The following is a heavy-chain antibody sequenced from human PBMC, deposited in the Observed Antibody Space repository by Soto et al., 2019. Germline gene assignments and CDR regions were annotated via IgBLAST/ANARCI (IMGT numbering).Heavy chain of an antibody. Sequence: SETLYLTCTVSGDTISSYYWSWIRQPPGKGLEWVGYIYYSGSTNYNPSLKSRVTISVDTSKNQFSLKLSSVTAADTAVYYCARDPSPSSKGFGMDVWGQGTTVTVSS. V-gene: IGHV4-59*01. CDR1: GDTISSYY. J-gene: IGHJ6*02. D-gene: IGHD6-13*01. CDR2: IYYSGST. CDR3: ARDPSPSSKGFGMDV.